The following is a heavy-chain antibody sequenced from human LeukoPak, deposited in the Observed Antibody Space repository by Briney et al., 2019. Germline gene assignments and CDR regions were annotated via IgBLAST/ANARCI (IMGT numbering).Heavy chain of an antibody. CDR3: AKDTPSRIDY. J-gene: IGHJ4*02. CDR1: GFTFSAYA. V-gene: IGHV3-23*01. Sequence: PGGSLRLSCAASGFTFSAYAISWVRQAPGKGLEWVSHISISGGSTYYADSVKGRFTISRDNSKNTLYLQMNSLRAEDTAVYYCAKDTPSRIDYWGQGTLVTVSS. CDR2: ISISGGST.